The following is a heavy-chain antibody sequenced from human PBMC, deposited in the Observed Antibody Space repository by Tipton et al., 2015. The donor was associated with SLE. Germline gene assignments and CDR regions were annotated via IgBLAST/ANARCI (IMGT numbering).Heavy chain of an antibody. Sequence: TLSLTCTVSGGSISSGSYYWSWIRQPAGKGLEWIGHIYTSGSTNYNPSPQSRVNISVDTSKNQFSLKLSSVTAADTAVYYCARNGCSGGSCYPFDYWGQGTLVTVSS. V-gene: IGHV4-61*09. D-gene: IGHD2-15*01. J-gene: IGHJ4*02. CDR2: IYTSGST. CDR3: ARNGCSGGSCYPFDY. CDR1: GGSISSGSYY.